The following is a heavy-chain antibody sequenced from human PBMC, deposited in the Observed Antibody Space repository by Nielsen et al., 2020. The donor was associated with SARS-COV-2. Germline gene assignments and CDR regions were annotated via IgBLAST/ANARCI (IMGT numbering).Heavy chain of an antibody. V-gene: IGHV4-4*02. Sequence: SETLSLTCAVSGGSVSSNDWWTWVRQSPGKGLEWIGEVSHIGSINYNPSLKSRVTLSMDKSKRQFSLRLTSVSAADTAVYFCARGDLVVVPSPILGLGPFFYYFYLDVWGKGTTVIVSS. CDR3: ARGDLVVVPSPILGLGPFFYYFYLDV. CDR1: GGSVSSNDW. J-gene: IGHJ6*03. D-gene: IGHD2-2*01. CDR2: VSHIGSI.